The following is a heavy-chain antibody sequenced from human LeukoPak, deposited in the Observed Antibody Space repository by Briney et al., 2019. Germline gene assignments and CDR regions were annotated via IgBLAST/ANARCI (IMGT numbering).Heavy chain of an antibody. CDR3: AREGGSRAPYAFDI. D-gene: IGHD2-2*01. CDR2: IWYDGSNK. J-gene: IGHJ3*02. CDR1: GFTFSSYG. Sequence: PGGSLRLSCAASGFTFSSYGMHWVRQAPGKGLEWVAVIWYDGSNKYYADSVKGRFTISRDNSKNTLYLQMNSLRAEDTAVYYCAREGGSRAPYAFDIWGQGTMVTVSS. V-gene: IGHV3-33*01.